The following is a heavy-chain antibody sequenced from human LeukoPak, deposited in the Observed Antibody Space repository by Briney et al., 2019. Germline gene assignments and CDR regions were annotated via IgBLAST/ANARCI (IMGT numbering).Heavy chain of an antibody. CDR3: ASCPEHYGVFRRNYFDY. V-gene: IGHV3-66*01. CDR1: GFTVSSKY. Sequence: GGSLRLSCAASGFTVSSKYMSWVRQAPGKGLEWVSVIYSGGSTYYADSVKGRFTISGDNSKNTLYLQMNGLRAEDTAVYYCASCPEHYGVFRRNYFDYWGQGTLVTVSS. D-gene: IGHD4-17*01. CDR2: IYSGGST. J-gene: IGHJ4*02.